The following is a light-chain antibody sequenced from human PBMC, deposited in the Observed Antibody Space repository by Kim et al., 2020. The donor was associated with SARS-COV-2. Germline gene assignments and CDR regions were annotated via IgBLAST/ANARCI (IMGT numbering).Light chain of an antibody. CDR1: SSNIGSNH. CDR2: SND. J-gene: IGLJ3*02. V-gene: IGLV1-47*02. Sequence: ELTQPPSASGTPGQRVTISCSGSSSNIGSNHVYWYQQFPGTAPKVLVYSNDQRPSGVPDRFSGSKSGTSASLAISGLRSEDEADYYYAAWDDSLRGRVFGGGTKVTVL. CDR3: AAWDDSLRGRV.